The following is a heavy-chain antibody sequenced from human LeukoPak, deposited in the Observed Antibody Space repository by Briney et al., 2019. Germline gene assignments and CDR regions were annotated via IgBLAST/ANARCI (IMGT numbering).Heavy chain of an antibody. J-gene: IGHJ4*02. V-gene: IGHV3-21*01. D-gene: IGHD3-9*01. CDR1: GFTFSSYS. Sequence: GSLRLSCAASGFTFSSYSMGWVRQAPGKGLEWVSSISGTSTYISYADSMKGRFTISRDNAKNSLYLQMKSLRTDGTAVYYCARFVWTTGYYHDYWGQGTLVTVSS. CDR2: ISGTSTYI. CDR3: ARFVWTTGYYHDY.